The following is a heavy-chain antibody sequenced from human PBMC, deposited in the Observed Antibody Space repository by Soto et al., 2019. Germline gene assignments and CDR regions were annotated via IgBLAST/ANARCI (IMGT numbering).Heavy chain of an antibody. CDR3: ARGTVEMATIAY. J-gene: IGHJ4*01. D-gene: IGHD5-12*01. CDR1: GFTFSSYI. V-gene: IGHV3-21*01. CDR2: ISSGTGSLI. Sequence: EVKLVESGGGLVKPGGSLRRSCAASGFTFSSYIMTWVRQAPGKGLEWVSSISSGTGSLIYSAASLKGRFTISRDNARKSLYLHLNRLTAAASDVYYCARGTVEMATIAYWGQGTLVTVAS.